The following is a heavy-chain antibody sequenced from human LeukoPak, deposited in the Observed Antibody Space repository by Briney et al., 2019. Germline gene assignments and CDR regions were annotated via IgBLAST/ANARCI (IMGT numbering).Heavy chain of an antibody. D-gene: IGHD3-10*01. CDR3: ARDGDTMVRGGPYNWFDP. J-gene: IGHJ5*02. Sequence: ASVKVSCKASGYIFTSYGISWVRQAPGQGLEWMGWISAYNGNTNYAQKLQGRVTMTTDTSTSTAYMELRSLRSDDTAVYYCARDGDTMVRGGPYNWFDPWGQGTLVTVSS. CDR2: ISAYNGNT. CDR1: GYIFTSYG. V-gene: IGHV1-18*01.